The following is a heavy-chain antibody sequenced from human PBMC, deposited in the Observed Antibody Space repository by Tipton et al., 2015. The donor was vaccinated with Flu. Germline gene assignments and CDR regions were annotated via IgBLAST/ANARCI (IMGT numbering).Heavy chain of an antibody. CDR2: IYTSGST. CDR3: ARDRVGDCSGFDP. Sequence: LRLSCTVSGGSISSGSYYWSWIRQPAGKGLEWIGRIYTSGSTNYNPSLKSRVTISVDTSKNQFSLKLSSVTAADTAVYYCARDRVGDCSGFDPWGQGTLVTVSS. J-gene: IGHJ5*02. CDR1: GGSISSGSYY. V-gene: IGHV4-61*02. D-gene: IGHD2-21*02.